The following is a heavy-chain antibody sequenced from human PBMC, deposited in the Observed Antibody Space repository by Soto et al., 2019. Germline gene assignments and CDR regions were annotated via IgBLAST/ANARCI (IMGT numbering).Heavy chain of an antibody. Sequence: SDTLSLTCAVCGGSFSGYYWTWIRQPPGTGLEWIGEINHSGSTNYNPSLKIRVTISVDTSKNQFSLKLTSVTAADTAVYYCARDKITGLFDYWGQGTLVTVSS. CDR3: ARDKITGLFDY. D-gene: IGHD2-8*02. V-gene: IGHV4-34*01. CDR1: GGSFSGYY. CDR2: INHSGST. J-gene: IGHJ4*02.